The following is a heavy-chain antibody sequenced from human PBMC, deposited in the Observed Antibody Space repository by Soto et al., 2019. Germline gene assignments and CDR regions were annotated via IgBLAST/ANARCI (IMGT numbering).Heavy chain of an antibody. Sequence: ASVKVSCKASGGTFSGYAISWVRQAPGKGLEWMGLMNPKSGKTGYAQKFQGRVSMTRDTSTSTAYMELNSMRSEDTATYYCSRTPGDYWGQGTLVTVSS. CDR1: GGTFSGYA. V-gene: IGHV1-8*02. CDR2: MNPKSGKT. J-gene: IGHJ4*02. CDR3: SRTPGDY. D-gene: IGHD2-15*01.